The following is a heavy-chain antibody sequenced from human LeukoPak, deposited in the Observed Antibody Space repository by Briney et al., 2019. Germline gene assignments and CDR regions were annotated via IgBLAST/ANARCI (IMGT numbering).Heavy chain of an antibody. CDR2: INPNSGGT. J-gene: IGHJ6*02. CDR3: ARDPGSYFYYYYGMDV. V-gene: IGHV1-2*02. Sequence: ASVKVSCKASGYTFTGYYMHWVRQARGQGLEWMGWINPNSGGTNYAQKFQGRVTMTRDTSISTAYMELSRLRSDDTAVYYCARDPGSYFYYYYGMDVWGQGTTVTVSS. CDR1: GYTFTGYY. D-gene: IGHD1-26*01.